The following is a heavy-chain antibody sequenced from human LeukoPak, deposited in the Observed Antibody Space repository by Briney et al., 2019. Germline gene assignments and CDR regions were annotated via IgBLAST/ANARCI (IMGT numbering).Heavy chain of an antibody. CDR3: ARWEIRGTAHQLDY. CDR2: INQDGSAK. V-gene: IGHV3-7*01. CDR1: GFTLSSHW. D-gene: IGHD1-7*01. J-gene: IGHJ4*02. Sequence: GGSLRLSCAASGFTLSSHWMTWVRQAPGKGLERVANINQDGSAKYYVDSVRGRFTISRDNAKNSMHLQMNSLRAEDTAVYYCARWEIRGTAHQLDYWGQGTLVTVSS.